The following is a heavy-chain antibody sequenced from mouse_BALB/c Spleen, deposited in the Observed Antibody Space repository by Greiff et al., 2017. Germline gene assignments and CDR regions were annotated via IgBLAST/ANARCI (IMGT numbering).Heavy chain of an antibody. CDR2: ISSGSSTI. J-gene: IGHJ3*01. V-gene: IGHV5-17*02. Sequence: EVKVVESGGGLVQPGGSRKLSCAASGFTFSSFGMHWVRQAPEKGLEWVAYISSGSSTIYYADTVKGRFTISRDNPKNTLFLQMTRLRSEDTAMYYCARSLNWDGRFGFWGQGTLVTVSA. CDR3: ARSLNWDGRFGF. CDR1: GFTFSSFG. D-gene: IGHD4-1*01.